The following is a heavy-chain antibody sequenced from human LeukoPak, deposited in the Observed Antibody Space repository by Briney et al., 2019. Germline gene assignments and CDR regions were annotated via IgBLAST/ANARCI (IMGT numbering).Heavy chain of an antibody. D-gene: IGHD2-15*01. CDR1: GGSISSGGYY. J-gene: IGHJ4*02. CDR2: VHYGGST. Sequence: SQTLSLTCTVSGGSISSGGYYWSWIRQPPGKGLEWIGYVHYGGSTNYNPSLKSRVTISIDTSTNQFSLMQTSVTAADTAVYYCARRHCSGSICFPYYFDLWGQGILVTVSS. CDR3: ARRHCSGSICFPYYFDL. V-gene: IGHV4-61*08.